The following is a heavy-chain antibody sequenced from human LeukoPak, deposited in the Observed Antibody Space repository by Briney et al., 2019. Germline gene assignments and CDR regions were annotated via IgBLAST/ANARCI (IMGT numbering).Heavy chain of an antibody. V-gene: IGHV4-34*01. D-gene: IGHD4-11*01. Sequence: SETLSLTCAVYVGSFGGNSWSGIGNPPGKGLEWIGEINHSGSTNYNPSLKSRVTISVDTSKNQFSLKLSSVTAADTAVYYCARGYSNYSFDYWGQGTLVTVSS. CDR1: VGSFGGNS. J-gene: IGHJ4*02. CDR3: ARGYSNYSFDY. CDR2: INHSGST.